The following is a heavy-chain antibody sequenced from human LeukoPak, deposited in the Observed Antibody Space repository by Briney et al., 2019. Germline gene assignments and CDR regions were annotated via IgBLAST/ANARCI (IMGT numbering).Heavy chain of an antibody. CDR2: IYDSGST. CDR1: GGSISSSSHY. J-gene: IGHJ5*02. D-gene: IGHD6-13*01. CDR3: ARHAWGSSWYYWFDP. Sequence: SETLSLTCTVSGGSISSSSHYWGWIRQPPGKGLEWIGSIYDSGSTYYNPSLKSRVTISVDTSKNQFSLKLTSMTAADTAVYYCARHAWGSSWYYWFDPWGQGTPVTVSS. V-gene: IGHV4-39*01.